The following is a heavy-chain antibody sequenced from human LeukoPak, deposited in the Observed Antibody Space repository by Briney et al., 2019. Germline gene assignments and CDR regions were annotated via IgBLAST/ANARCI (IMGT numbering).Heavy chain of an antibody. CDR1: GGTFSSYA. D-gene: IGHD1-1*01. J-gene: IGHJ4*02. Sequence: GASVKVSCKASGGTFSSYAVSGVRQAPGQGREWMGWISAYNGNRNYAQNFQGRVTTTPDTSPSTAYMELRSLRSDDTAVYYSARRTWNDLGTFDYWGQGTLATVSS. CDR2: ISAYNGNR. CDR3: ARRTWNDLGTFDY. V-gene: IGHV1-18*01.